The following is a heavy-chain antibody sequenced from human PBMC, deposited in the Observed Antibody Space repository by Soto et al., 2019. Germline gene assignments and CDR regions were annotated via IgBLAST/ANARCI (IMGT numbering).Heavy chain of an antibody. CDR3: ARDPNYYDRSGYVTNYFDY. D-gene: IGHD3-22*01. J-gene: IGHJ4*02. Sequence: QVQLVESGGGVVQPGRSLRLSCAASGFTFSSYGMHWVRQAPGKGLEWVAVIWYDGSNKYYADSVKGRFTISRDKSKNTLYLQMNSLRAEDTAVYYCARDPNYYDRSGYVTNYFDYWGQGTLVTVSS. CDR2: IWYDGSNK. CDR1: GFTFSSYG. V-gene: IGHV3-33*01.